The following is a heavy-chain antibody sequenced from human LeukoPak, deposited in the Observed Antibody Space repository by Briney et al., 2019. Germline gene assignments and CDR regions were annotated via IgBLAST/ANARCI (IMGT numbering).Heavy chain of an antibody. CDR3: ARGRGSGHKENWFDP. CDR1: GYTFTTYD. D-gene: IGHD6-19*01. Sequence: ASVKVSCKASGYTFTTYDINWVRQATGQGLEWMGWMNPNSGNTGYTQKFQGGVTMTRNTSISTAYMELSSLRSEDTAVYYCARGRGSGHKENWFDPWGQGTPVTVSS. CDR2: MNPNSGNT. V-gene: IGHV1-8*01. J-gene: IGHJ5*02.